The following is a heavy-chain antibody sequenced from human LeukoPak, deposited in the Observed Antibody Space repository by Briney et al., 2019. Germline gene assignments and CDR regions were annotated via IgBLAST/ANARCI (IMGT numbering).Heavy chain of an antibody. Sequence: PSETLSLTCTVSGGSISSSSYYWGWIRQPPGKGLEWIGSIYYSGSTYYNPSLKSRVTISVDTSKNQFSLKLSSVTAADTAVYYCARHSIVVVPAASYNWFDPWGQGTLVTVSS. CDR3: ARHSIVVVPAASYNWFDP. CDR1: GGSISSSSYY. D-gene: IGHD2-2*01. V-gene: IGHV4-39*01. CDR2: IYYSGST. J-gene: IGHJ5*02.